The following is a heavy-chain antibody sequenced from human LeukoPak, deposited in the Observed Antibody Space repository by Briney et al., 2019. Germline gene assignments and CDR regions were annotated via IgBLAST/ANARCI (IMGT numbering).Heavy chain of an antibody. CDR3: ARLRLGELSLYAFDY. V-gene: IGHV4-38-2*02. CDR2: IYYSGST. J-gene: IGHJ4*02. D-gene: IGHD3-16*02. Sequence: PSETLSLTCTVSGYSISSGYYWGWIRQPPGKGLEWIGSIYYSGSTYYNPSLKSRVTISVDTSKNQFSLKLSSVTAADTAVYYCARLRLGELSLYAFDYWGQGTLVTVSS. CDR1: GYSISSGYY.